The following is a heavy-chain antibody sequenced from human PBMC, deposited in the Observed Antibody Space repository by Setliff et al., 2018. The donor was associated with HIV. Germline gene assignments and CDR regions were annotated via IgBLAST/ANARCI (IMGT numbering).Heavy chain of an antibody. CDR1: GDSFSNYY. V-gene: IGHV4-59*08. CDR3: ARRGRDGVLIVFATGFDP. J-gene: IGHJ5*02. D-gene: IGHD2-8*01. CDR2: VFHTGSA. Sequence: SETLSLTCTVSGDSFSNYYWSWIRQPPGKGLEWIGYVFHTGSATYNPSLKSRVSISVDRSTNRFSLKLNSVTAADTAVYYCARRGRDGVLIVFATGFDPWGQGTLVTVSS.